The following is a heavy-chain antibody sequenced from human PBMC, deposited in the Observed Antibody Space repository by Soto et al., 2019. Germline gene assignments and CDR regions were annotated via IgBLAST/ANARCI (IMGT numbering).Heavy chain of an antibody. V-gene: IGHV1-69*13. D-gene: IGHD4-4*01. CDR1: GGTFISYA. CDR2: IIPIFGTA. CDR3: ARPRGDDYSNYYYYYYGMDV. J-gene: IGHJ6*02. Sequence: SVKVSCKASGGTFISYAISWVRQAPGQGLEWMGGIIPIFGTANYAQKFQGRVTITADESTSTAYMELSSLRSEDTAVYYCARPRGDDYSNYYYYYYGMDVWGQGTTVTVSS.